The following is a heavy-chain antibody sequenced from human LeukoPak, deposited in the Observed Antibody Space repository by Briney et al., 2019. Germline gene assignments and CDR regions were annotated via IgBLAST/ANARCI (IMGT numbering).Heavy chain of an antibody. J-gene: IGHJ3*02. CDR3: ARDRSTETTYFALGAFDI. CDR2: IYYSGST. D-gene: IGHD1/OR15-1a*01. Sequence: SETLSLTCTVSGGSISSSSYYWGWIRQPPGKGLEWIGSIYYSGSTYYNPSLKSRVTISVDTSKNQFSLKLSSVTAADTAVYYCARDRSTETTYFALGAFDIWGQGTMVTVSS. V-gene: IGHV4-39*07. CDR1: GGSISSSSYY.